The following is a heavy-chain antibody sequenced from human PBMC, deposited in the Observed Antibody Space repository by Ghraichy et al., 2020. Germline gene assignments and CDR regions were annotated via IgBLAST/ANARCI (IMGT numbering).Heavy chain of an antibody. J-gene: IGHJ5*02. D-gene: IGHD4-11*01. V-gene: IGHV4-59*08. CDR1: GGSISSYY. CDR3: ARLKGRTSNTVTFNWFDP. CDR2: IYYSGST. Sequence: SETLSLTCTVSGGSISSYYWSWIRQPPGKGLEWIGYIYYSGSTNYNPSLKSRVTISVDTSKNQFSLKLSSVTAADTAVYYCARLKGRTSNTVTFNWFDPWGQGTLVTVSS.